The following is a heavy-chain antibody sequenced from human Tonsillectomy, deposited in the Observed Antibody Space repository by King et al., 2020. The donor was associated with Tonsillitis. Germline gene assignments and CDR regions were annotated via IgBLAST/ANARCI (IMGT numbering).Heavy chain of an antibody. Sequence: VQLVESGTEVKKPGASVTVSCKASGYTFTGYYMHWVRQAPGQGLEWMGWINPNNGDTNNAQKFQGRVTMSRDTSINTAHMQLSSLRFDDTAIYYCASDLSTTSNFPYWGQGTLVTVSS. CDR3: ASDLSTTSNFPY. D-gene: IGHD1-14*01. CDR1: GYTFTGYY. CDR2: INPNNGDT. V-gene: IGHV1-2*02. J-gene: IGHJ4*02.